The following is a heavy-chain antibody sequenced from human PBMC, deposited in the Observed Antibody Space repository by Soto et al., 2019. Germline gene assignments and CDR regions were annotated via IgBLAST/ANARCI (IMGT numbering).Heavy chain of an antibody. CDR1: GYTFSSYY. V-gene: IGHV1-46*03. D-gene: IGHD2-21*02. Sequence: ASVKVSCKASGYTFSSYYMNWVRQAPGQGLEWLGIINPSGGYTTYAQRFLGRVTMTSDTSTSTVHMELGSLTSVDTAVYYCAIGGVIVVVTAAYDHWGQGNVVTVSS. CDR3: AIGGVIVVVTAAYDH. CDR2: INPSGGYT. J-gene: IGHJ4*02.